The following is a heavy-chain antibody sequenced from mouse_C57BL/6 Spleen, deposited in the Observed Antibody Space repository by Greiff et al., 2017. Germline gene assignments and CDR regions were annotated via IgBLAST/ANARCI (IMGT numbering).Heavy chain of an antibody. Sequence: EVKLQESGGGLVKPGGSLKLSCAASGFTFSDYGMHWVRQAPEKGLEWVAYISSGSSTIYYADTVKGRFTISRDNAKNTLFLQMTSLRSEDTAMYYCARRDSSGYVEYYFDYWGQGTTLTVSS. CDR2: ISSGSSTI. J-gene: IGHJ2*01. CDR1: GFTFSDYG. CDR3: ARRDSSGYVEYYFDY. D-gene: IGHD3-2*02. V-gene: IGHV5-17*01.